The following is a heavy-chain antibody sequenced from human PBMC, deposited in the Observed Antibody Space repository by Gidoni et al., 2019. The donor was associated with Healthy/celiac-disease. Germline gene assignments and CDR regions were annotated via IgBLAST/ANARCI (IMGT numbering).Heavy chain of an antibody. CDR3: ATDLNVDGKWGLHH. D-gene: IGHD1-26*01. CDR2: CDSEDGET. CDR1: GYTLPELS. V-gene: IGHV1-24*01. J-gene: IGHJ1*01. Sequence: QVQLVQSGAEGKKPGASAKVSCKVSGYTLPELSMHWVRQAPGKGLEWMGGCDSEDGETIYAQKFQGRVTMTEDTSTDTAYMELSSLRSEDTAVYYCATDLNVDGKWGLHHWGQGTLVTVSS.